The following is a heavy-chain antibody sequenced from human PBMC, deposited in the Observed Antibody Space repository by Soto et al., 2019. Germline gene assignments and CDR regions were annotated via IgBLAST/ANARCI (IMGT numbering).Heavy chain of an antibody. CDR3: ARHSGSYFRDY. J-gene: IGHJ4*02. Sequence: QVQLQESGPGLVKPSGTLSLTCAVSGDSISSSNWWSWVRQPPGKGLEWIGEIYHSGSTNYNPSLKSRVTISVEKSKNQLSLNLNSVTAADTAVYYCARHSGSYFRDYWGQGTLVTVSS. D-gene: IGHD1-26*01. CDR1: GDSISSSNW. V-gene: IGHV4-4*02. CDR2: IYHSGST.